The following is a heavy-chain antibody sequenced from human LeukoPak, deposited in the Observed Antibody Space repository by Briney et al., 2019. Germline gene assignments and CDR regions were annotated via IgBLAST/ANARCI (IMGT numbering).Heavy chain of an antibody. V-gene: IGHV3-30*04. J-gene: IGHJ4*02. CDR1: GFTFSNYA. Sequence: GGSLRLSCAASGFTFSNYAMHWVRQAPDKGLEWVAVISYDGSNKYYADSVKGRFTISRDNSKNTLYLQMNRLRAEDTAVYYCARDSYGADYWGQGTLVTVSS. CDR3: ARDSYGADY. D-gene: IGHD4-17*01. CDR2: ISYDGSNK.